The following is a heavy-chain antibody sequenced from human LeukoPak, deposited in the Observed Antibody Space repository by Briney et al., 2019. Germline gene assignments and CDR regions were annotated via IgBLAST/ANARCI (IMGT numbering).Heavy chain of an antibody. CDR1: GGSFSGYY. Sequence: PSETLSLTCAVYGGSFSGYYWSWIRQPPGKGLEWIGEINHSGSTNYNPSLKSRVTISVGTSKNQFSLKLSSVTAADTAVYYCARGFGENNWFDPWGQGTLVTVSS. D-gene: IGHD3-10*01. V-gene: IGHV4-34*01. J-gene: IGHJ5*02. CDR2: INHSGST. CDR3: ARGFGENNWFDP.